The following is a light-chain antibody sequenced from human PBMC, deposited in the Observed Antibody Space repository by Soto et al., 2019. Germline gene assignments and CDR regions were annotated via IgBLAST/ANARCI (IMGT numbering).Light chain of an antibody. J-gene: IGLJ2*01. Sequence: QSALTQPASVSGSPGQSITISGTGTSSAVGDYNFVSWYQQYPGKAPKLMINDVSNRPSGVSNRFSGSKSGNTASLTISGLQAEDEADYYCSSHRSSSTQVVFGGGTKVTVL. CDR3: SSHRSSSTQVV. CDR1: SSAVGDYNF. V-gene: IGLV2-14*01. CDR2: DVS.